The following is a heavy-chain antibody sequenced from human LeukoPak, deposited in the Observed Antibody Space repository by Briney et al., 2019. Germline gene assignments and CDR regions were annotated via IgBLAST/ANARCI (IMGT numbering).Heavy chain of an antibody. V-gene: IGHV4-30-2*01. J-gene: IGHJ4*02. D-gene: IGHD3-16*01. CDR1: GGSISSGDYY. CDR3: ARIRDGDYYDY. Sequence: SQTLSLTCTVSGGSISSGDYYWSWIRQPPGKGLEWIGYIYHSESTYYNPSLKSRVTISVDTSKNQFSLKLSSVTAADTAVYYCARIRDGDYYDYWGQGTLVTVSS. CDR2: IYHSEST.